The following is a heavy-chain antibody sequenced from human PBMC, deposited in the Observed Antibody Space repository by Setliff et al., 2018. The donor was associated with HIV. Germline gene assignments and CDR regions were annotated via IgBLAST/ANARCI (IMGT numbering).Heavy chain of an antibody. CDR1: GYTFSSYD. CDR2: INPNNGAS. V-gene: IGHV1-2*02. Sequence: VASVKVSCKASGYTFSSYDINWVRQATGQGLEWMGWINPNNGASNYAQRFQGRVTMTRDTSISTAYMELSRLRSDDTAVYYCAKDHGPPDSNFWIDPLYMDVWGKGTTVTVSS. CDR3: AKDHGPPDSNFWIDPLYMDV. J-gene: IGHJ6*03. D-gene: IGHD3-3*01.